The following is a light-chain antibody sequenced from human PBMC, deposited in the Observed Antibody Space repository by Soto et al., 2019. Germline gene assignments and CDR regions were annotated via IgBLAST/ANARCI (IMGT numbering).Light chain of an antibody. J-gene: IGLJ2*01. V-gene: IGLV3-9*01. Sequence: SYELTQPLSVSVALGQTARITCGGHNIGSKSLHWYQQRPGQAPVLIIYRDTNRPSGIPERFSGSNSGNTATLTLSRAQVGDEADYFCHAWDSNTVVFGGGTKLTVL. CDR3: HAWDSNTVV. CDR1: NIGSKS. CDR2: RDT.